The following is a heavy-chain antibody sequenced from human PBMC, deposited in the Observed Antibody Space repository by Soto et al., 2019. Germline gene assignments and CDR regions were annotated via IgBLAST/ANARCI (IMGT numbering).Heavy chain of an antibody. D-gene: IGHD3-10*01. Sequence: ASVKVSCKASGYTFTSYGISWVRQAPGQGLEWMGWISAYNGNTNYAQKLQGRVTMTTDTSTSTAYMELRSLRSGDTAVYYCARAMAYVQDYYFDYWGQGTLVTVSS. CDR2: ISAYNGNT. CDR3: ARAMAYVQDYYFDY. J-gene: IGHJ4*02. V-gene: IGHV1-18*01. CDR1: GYTFTSYG.